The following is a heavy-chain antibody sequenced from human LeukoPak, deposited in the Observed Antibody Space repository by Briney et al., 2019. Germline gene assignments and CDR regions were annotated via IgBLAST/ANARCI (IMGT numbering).Heavy chain of an antibody. CDR2: IRPDGDRT. Sequence: GGSLRLSCAASGFTFSTYAITWVRQGPGKGLEGLSAIRPDGDRTYHAKAGRARFTISRDNSKDTVYLQINGLRVEDTAVYYCAREQSGTRGWYTVDYWGQGTLVTVSS. J-gene: IGHJ4*02. CDR3: AREQSGTRGWYTVDY. D-gene: IGHD6-19*01. V-gene: IGHV3-23*01. CDR1: GFTFSTYA.